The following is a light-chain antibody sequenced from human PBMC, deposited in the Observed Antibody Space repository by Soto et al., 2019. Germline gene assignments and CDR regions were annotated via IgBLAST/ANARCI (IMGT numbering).Light chain of an antibody. CDR1: QSISSW. CDR2: GAS. V-gene: IGKV1-5*01. J-gene: IGKJ1*01. CDR3: QQYNSDSGT. Sequence: DIQMTQSPSTLSASVGDRVTITCRASQSISSWLAWYQQKPGEAPNLLIYGASSLQSGVPSRFSGSGSGTEFTLTINSLQPDDFATYYCQQYNSDSGTFGQGTKVEIK.